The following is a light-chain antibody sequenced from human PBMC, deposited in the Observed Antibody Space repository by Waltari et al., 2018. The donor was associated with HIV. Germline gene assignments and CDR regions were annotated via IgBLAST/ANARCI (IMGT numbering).Light chain of an antibody. CDR2: GNN. CDR3: QSYDSSLGGSGV. Sequence: QSVLTQPPSVSGAPGQRVTISCTGSSSNIGAHYDVHWYQQRQGTAPKLLIYGNNNRPSGVPGRFSGSKSGTSASHAITGLQAEDEADYYCQSYDSSLGGSGVFGGGTKLTVL. V-gene: IGLV1-40*01. J-gene: IGLJ3*02. CDR1: SSNIGAHYD.